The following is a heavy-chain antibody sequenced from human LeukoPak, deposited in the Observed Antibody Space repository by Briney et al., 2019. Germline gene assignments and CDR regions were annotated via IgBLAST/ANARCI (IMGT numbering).Heavy chain of an antibody. D-gene: IGHD5-12*01. Sequence: ASVKVSCKASGYTFTGYYMHWVRQAPGRGLEWMGRINPNSGGTNYAQKFQGRVTMTRDTSISTAYMELSRLRSDDTAVYYCARGRIGTNPSGYLTWGQGTLVTVSS. CDR2: INPNSGGT. CDR3: ARGRIGTNPSGYLT. CDR1: GYTFTGYY. V-gene: IGHV1-2*06. J-gene: IGHJ4*02.